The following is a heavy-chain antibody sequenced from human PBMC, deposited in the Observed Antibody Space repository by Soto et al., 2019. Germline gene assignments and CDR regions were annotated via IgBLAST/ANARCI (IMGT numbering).Heavy chain of an antibody. CDR2: IRSKANSYAT. D-gene: IGHD4-4*01. Sequence: GGSLRLSCAASGFTFSGSAMHWVRQASGKGLEWVGRIRSKANSYATAYAASVKGRFTISRDDSKNTAYLQMNSLKTEDTAVYYCTRPRTTMTTVSRTNWFDPWGQGTLVTVSS. CDR3: TRPRTTMTTVSRTNWFDP. CDR1: GFTFSGSA. V-gene: IGHV3-73*01. J-gene: IGHJ5*02.